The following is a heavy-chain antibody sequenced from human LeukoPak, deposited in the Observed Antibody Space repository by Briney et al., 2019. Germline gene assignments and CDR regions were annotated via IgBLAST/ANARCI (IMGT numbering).Heavy chain of an antibody. V-gene: IGHV4-34*01. Sequence: PSETLSLTCAVYGGSFSGYYWSWVRQPPGKGLEWIGEINHSGSTNYNPSLKSRVTISGDTPKNQFSLKLSSVTAADTAVYYCARRDFWSGYYNYWGQGTLVTVSS. J-gene: IGHJ4*02. CDR3: ARRDFWSGYYNY. D-gene: IGHD3-3*01. CDR1: GGSFSGYY. CDR2: INHSGST.